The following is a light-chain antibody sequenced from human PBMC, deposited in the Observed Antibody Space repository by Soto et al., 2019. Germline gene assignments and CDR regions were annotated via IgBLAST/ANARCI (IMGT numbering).Light chain of an antibody. Sequence: QSVLTQPPSVSGAPGQRVTISCTGSSSNIGAGYDVHWYQQLPGTAPKLLIYGNSNRPSGFPDRFSGSKSGTSASLAITGLQAQDEAYYYCQSYDSSLSGSWVFGGGTKLTVL. CDR2: GNS. CDR3: QSYDSSLSGSWV. V-gene: IGLV1-40*01. CDR1: SSNIGAGYD. J-gene: IGLJ3*02.